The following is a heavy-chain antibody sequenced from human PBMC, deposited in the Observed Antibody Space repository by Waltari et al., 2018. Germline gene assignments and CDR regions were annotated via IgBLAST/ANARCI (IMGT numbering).Heavy chain of an antibody. J-gene: IGHJ4*02. CDR1: DYSINRGYC. CDR2: ISHSGSP. Sequence: QVQLQESGPGLVRPSETLSPSCAVSDYSINRGYCWVWIRQPPGKGLEWIGTISHSGSPYYHPSFKSRVIMSVDTSKNQFSLKMTSVTAADTALYYCARQGTSSSFYFDFWGRGTLVIVSS. V-gene: IGHV4-38-2*01. CDR3: ARQGTSSSFYFDF. D-gene: IGHD6-6*01.